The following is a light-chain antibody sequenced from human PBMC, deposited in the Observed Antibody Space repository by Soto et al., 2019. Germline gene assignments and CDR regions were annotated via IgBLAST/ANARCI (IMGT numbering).Light chain of an antibody. V-gene: IGKV2-30*01. CDR2: QVC. J-gene: IGKJ4*01. CDR1: QSLVYSDGNTY. Sequence: DVVVTQSPLSLPVTLGQPASISCRSSQSLVYSDGNTYLNWFQQRPGQSPRRLNYQVCNRDSGVPDSFSSSRYGPEFTLNISRVEAEDVKVYYCMQGTHGPLNLGGGTKVEIK. CDR3: MQGTHGPLN.